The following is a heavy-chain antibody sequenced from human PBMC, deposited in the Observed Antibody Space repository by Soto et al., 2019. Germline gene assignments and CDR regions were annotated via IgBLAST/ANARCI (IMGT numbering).Heavy chain of an antibody. CDR2: IIPIFGTA. D-gene: IGHD1-1*01. J-gene: IGHJ6*02. Sequence: SVKVSCKASGGTFSSYAISWVRQAPGQGLEWMGGIIPIFGTANYAQKFQGRVTITADKSTSTAHMELSSLRSEDTAVYYCAWKDYYYGMDVWGQGTTVTVSS. CDR3: AWKDYYYGMDV. CDR1: GGTFSSYA. V-gene: IGHV1-69*06.